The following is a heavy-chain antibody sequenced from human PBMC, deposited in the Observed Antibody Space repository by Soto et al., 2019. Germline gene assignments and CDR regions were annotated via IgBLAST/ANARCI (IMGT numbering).Heavy chain of an antibody. Sequence: EVQLVESGGGLVQPGGSLRLSCAAAGFTFSSNDMNWVRQAPGKGLEWVSYISSSSSPIYYADSVRGRFTISRDNAKNSLYLQMNSLRAEDTAVYYCARTNRSLDAFDIWGRGTMVTVSS. CDR3: ARTNRSLDAFDI. J-gene: IGHJ3*02. V-gene: IGHV3-48*01. D-gene: IGHD1-26*01. CDR1: GFTFSSND. CDR2: ISSSSSPI.